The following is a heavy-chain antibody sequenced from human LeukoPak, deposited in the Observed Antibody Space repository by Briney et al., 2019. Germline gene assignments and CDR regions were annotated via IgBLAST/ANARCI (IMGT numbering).Heavy chain of an antibody. CDR2: IKQDGSEK. D-gene: IGHD6-13*01. Sequence: GGSLRLSCAASGFTFSSYGMHWVRQAPGKGLEWVANIKQDGSEKYYVDSVKGRFTISRDNAKNSLYLQMNSLRAEDTAVYYCARDTTSSWFDYWGQGTLVTVSS. CDR3: ARDTTSSWFDY. CDR1: GFTFSSYG. V-gene: IGHV3-7*03. J-gene: IGHJ4*02.